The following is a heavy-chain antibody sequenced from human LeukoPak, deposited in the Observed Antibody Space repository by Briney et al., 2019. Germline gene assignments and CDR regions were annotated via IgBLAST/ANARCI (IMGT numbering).Heavy chain of an antibody. CDR1: GSTFSSVA. J-gene: IGHJ4*02. D-gene: IGHD3-9*01. V-gene: IGHV3-30*04. CDR3: ARARGTFYDVLTGY. Sequence: GGSLRLSCAASGSTFSSVAMHWVRQAPGKGLEWVAIISHDGSNKYYADSVKGRFTISRDSSKNALYLEMNSLRAEDTAVYYCARARGTFYDVLTGYWGQGTLVTVSS. CDR2: ISHDGSNK.